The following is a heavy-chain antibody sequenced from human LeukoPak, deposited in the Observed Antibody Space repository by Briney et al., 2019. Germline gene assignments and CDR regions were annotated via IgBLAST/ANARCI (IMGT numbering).Heavy chain of an antibody. Sequence: PGGSLRLSCAASGFTFDDYAMHWVRQAPGKGLEWVSGISWNSGSIGYADSVKGRFTISRDNAKNSLYLQMNSLRAEDTALYYCAIDYSRSYGMDVWGQGTTVTVSS. CDR2: ISWNSGSI. CDR1: GFTFDDYA. V-gene: IGHV3-9*01. D-gene: IGHD4-11*01. CDR3: AIDYSRSYGMDV. J-gene: IGHJ6*02.